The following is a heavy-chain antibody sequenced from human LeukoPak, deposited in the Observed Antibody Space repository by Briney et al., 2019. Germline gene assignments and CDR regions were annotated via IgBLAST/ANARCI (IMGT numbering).Heavy chain of an antibody. CDR1: GFTFDDYA. J-gene: IGHJ6*02. D-gene: IGHD5-18*01. CDR3: ANPMGPTAMYDDYYYYGMDV. CDR2: ISWNSGSI. Sequence: PGGSLRLSCAASGFTFDDYAMHWVRQAPGKGLEWVSGISWNSGSIGYADSVKGRFTISRDNAKNSLYLQMNSLRAEDTALYYCANPMGPTAMYDDYYYYGMDVWGQGTTATVSS. V-gene: IGHV3-9*01.